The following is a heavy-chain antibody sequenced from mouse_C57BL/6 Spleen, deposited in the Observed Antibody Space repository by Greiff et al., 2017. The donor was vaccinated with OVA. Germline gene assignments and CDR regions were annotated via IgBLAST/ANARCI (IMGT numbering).Heavy chain of an antibody. CDR1: GFNIKDDY. CDR2: IDPENGDT. Sequence: VQLKESGAELVRPGASVKLSCTASGFNIKDDYMHWVKQRPEQGLEWIGWIDPENGDTEYASKFQGKATITADTSSNTAYLQLSSLTSEDTAVYYCTTDSSGSEDYWGQGTTLTVSS. CDR3: TTDSSGSEDY. J-gene: IGHJ2*01. D-gene: IGHD3-2*02. V-gene: IGHV14-4*01.